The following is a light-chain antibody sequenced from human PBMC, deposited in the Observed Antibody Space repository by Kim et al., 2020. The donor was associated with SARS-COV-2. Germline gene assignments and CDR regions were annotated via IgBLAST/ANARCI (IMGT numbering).Light chain of an antibody. CDR3: QVWDTDIDDYV. V-gene: IGLV3-21*01. CDR2: YDS. CDR1: NIGGHS. J-gene: IGLJ1*01. Sequence: SYELTQPPSVSVAPGQTARITCGGNNIGGHSVHWYQQKPGQAPVLVIYYDSDRPSGIPERFSGSKAATTATLTISRVEAGDEADYYCQVWDTDIDDYVFGTGTKVTVL.